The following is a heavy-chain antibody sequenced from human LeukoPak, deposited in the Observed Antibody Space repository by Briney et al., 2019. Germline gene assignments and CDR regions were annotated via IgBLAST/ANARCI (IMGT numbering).Heavy chain of an antibody. Sequence: PGGSLRLSFAASGFTFSSYSMNWVRQAPGKGLEWVSSISSSSSYIYYADSVKGRFTISRDNAKNSLYLQMNGLRAEDTAIYYCARAQWTAFDYYYYMDVWGKGTTVTVSS. CDR3: ARAQWTAFDYYYYMDV. J-gene: IGHJ6*03. CDR1: GFTFSSYS. V-gene: IGHV3-21*01. CDR2: ISSSSSYI. D-gene: IGHD3/OR15-3a*01.